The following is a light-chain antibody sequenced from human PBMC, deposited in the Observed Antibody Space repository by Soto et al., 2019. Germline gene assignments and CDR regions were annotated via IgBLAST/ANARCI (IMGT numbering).Light chain of an antibody. CDR1: SGHSSYI. V-gene: IGLV4-60*03. J-gene: IGLJ3*02. CDR3: ETWDSNTRV. CDR2: LEGSGSY. Sequence: QAVVTQSSSASASLGSWVKLTCTLSSGHSSYIIAWHQQQPGKAPRYLMKLEGSGSYNKGSGVPDRFSGSSSGADRYLTISNLQSEDEADYYCETWDSNTRVFGGGTKLTVL.